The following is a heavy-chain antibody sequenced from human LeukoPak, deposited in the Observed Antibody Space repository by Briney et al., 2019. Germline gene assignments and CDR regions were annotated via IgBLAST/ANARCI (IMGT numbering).Heavy chain of an antibody. CDR2: IFYSGST. Sequence: SETLSLTCTVSGGSISTSNYYWGWIRQPPGKGLEWIGNIFYSGSTYYSPSLRSRVTISLDTSRNQFSLKLSSVTAADTAVYYCARGRAYFDWGQGTLVTVSS. CDR3: ARGRAYFD. J-gene: IGHJ4*02. D-gene: IGHD3-9*01. V-gene: IGHV4-39*07. CDR1: GGSISTSNYY.